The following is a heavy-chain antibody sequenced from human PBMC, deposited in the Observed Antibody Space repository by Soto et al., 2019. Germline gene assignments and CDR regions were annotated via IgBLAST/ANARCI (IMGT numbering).Heavy chain of an antibody. D-gene: IGHD3-3*01. V-gene: IGHV3-23*01. J-gene: IGHJ6*02. CDR2: ISDGGERT. Sequence: GGSLRLSCVASGFTVTDYVMSWIRQVPGKGLEWVSSISDGGERTDYRDSVRGRFTISRDNARFTLHLQMNSLRVDDTATYFCARDRSTDFGLDVWGQGTTVTVSS. CDR3: ARDRSTDFGLDV. CDR1: GFTVTDYV.